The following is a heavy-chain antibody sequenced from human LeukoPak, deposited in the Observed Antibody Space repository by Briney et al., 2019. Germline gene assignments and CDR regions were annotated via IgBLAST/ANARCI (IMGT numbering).Heavy chain of an antibody. D-gene: IGHD6-13*01. J-gene: IGHJ6*02. Sequence: ASVKVSCKASGYTFPGYYMHWVRQAPGQGLEWVGWINPNSGGTNYAQKFQGWVTMTRDTSISTAYMELSRLRSDDTAVYYCARDIAAADTNYYYGMDVWGQGTTVTVSS. V-gene: IGHV1-2*04. CDR2: INPNSGGT. CDR1: GYTFPGYY. CDR3: ARDIAAADTNYYYGMDV.